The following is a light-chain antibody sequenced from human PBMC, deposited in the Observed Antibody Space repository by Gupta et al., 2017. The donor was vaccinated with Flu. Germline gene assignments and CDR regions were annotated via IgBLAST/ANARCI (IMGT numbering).Light chain of an antibody. CDR1: SSDVGAYNF. CDR2: DVS. V-gene: IGLV2-11*01. Sequence: QSALTQPRSVSGSPGRSVTISCTGTSSDVGAYNFVSWYQQHPGKAPKLMIYDVSKRPSGVPDRFSGSKSGNTASLTISGLQAEDEADYYCCSYAGSYIYVVFGGGTKLTVL. CDR3: CSYAGSYIYVV. J-gene: IGLJ2*01.